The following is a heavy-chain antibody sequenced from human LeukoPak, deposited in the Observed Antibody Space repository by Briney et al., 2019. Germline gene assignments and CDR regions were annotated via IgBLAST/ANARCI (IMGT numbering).Heavy chain of an antibody. CDR1: GYTFTSYW. D-gene: IGHD3-3*01. V-gene: IGHV5-51*01. Sequence: GESLKISCKGSGYTFTSYWIGWVRQMPGKGLESMGFIYPGDSDTRYSPSFEGQVTISADKSISTAYLQWSSLKASDTAMYYCATLPYDFWSGSNYYGMDVWGQGTTVTVSS. J-gene: IGHJ6*02. CDR2: IYPGDSDT. CDR3: ATLPYDFWSGSNYYGMDV.